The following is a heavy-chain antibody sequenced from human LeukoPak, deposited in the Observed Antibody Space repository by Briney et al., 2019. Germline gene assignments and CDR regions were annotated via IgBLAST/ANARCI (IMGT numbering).Heavy chain of an antibody. CDR1: GFTFNSYS. CDR3: ARLAAAGTDY. D-gene: IGHD6-13*01. Sequence: GGSLRLSCAASGFTFNSYSMNWVRQAPGKGLEWVSSISSSSSYIYYADSVKGRFTISRDNAKNSLYLQMNSLRAEDTAVYYCARLAAAGTDYWGQGTLVTVSS. V-gene: IGHV3-21*01. CDR2: ISSSSSYI. J-gene: IGHJ4*02.